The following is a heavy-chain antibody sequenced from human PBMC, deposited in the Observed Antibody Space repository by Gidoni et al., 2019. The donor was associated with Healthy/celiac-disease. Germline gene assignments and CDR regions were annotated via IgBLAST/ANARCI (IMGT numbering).Heavy chain of an antibody. CDR1: GFSLSPSGGG. CDR2: ISWDDDK. V-gene: IGHV2-5*02. CDR3: AHGAGSGGSYYGAWLHY. Sequence: QITLKESGPTLVKPTQPLTLTCTFSGFSLSPSGGGVGWLRQPPGKDLEWLALISWDDDKRYSPSLKSRLTITKDTSKNQLVLTMTNMDPVDTATYYCAHGAGSGGSYYGAWLHYWGQGTLVTVSS. D-gene: IGHD1-26*01. J-gene: IGHJ4*02.